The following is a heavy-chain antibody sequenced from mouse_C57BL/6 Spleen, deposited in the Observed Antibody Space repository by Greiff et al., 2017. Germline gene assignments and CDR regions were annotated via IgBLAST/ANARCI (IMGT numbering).Heavy chain of an antibody. V-gene: IGHV1-42*01. CDR2: INPSTGGT. CDR3: ARGHGYDAYYFDY. CDR1: GYSFTGYY. J-gene: IGHJ2*01. Sequence: EVQLQQSGPELVKPGASVKISCKASGYSFTGYYMNWVKQSPEKSLEWIGEINPSTGGTTYNQKFKAKATLTVDKSSSTAYMQLKSLTSEDSAVYYCARGHGYDAYYFDYWGQGTTLTVSS. D-gene: IGHD2-2*01.